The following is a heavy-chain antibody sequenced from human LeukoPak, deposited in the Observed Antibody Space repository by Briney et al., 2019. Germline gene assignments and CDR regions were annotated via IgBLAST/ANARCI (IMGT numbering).Heavy chain of an antibody. CDR1: GYIFTGYY. CDR2: INPSSGGT. D-gene: IGHD5-12*01. V-gene: IGHV1-2*02. J-gene: IGHJ3*02. CDR3: ARGSAYDYRAFDI. Sequence: ASVKVSCKASGYIFTGYYMHWVRQAPGQGLEWMGWINPSSGGTDYAQKFQGRVTMSRDTSITTAYLELGSLRSDDTAVYYCARGSAYDYRAFDIWGQGTTVTVSS.